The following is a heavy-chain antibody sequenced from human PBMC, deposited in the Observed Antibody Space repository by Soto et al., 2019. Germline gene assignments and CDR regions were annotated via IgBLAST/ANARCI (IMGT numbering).Heavy chain of an antibody. CDR1: GFTFSSYA. V-gene: IGHV3-30-3*01. J-gene: IGHJ6*02. CDR3: ARDGVNVSMSMRYCGGDCYVDYYYYYGMDV. CDR2: ISYDGSNK. D-gene: IGHD2-21*02. Sequence: QVQLVESGGGVVQPGRSLRLSCAASGFTFSSYAMHWVRQAPGKGLEWVSVISYDGSNKYYADSVKGRFTISRDKSKNTLYREMNSLRAEDKAEYYCARDGVNVSMSMRYCGGDCYVDYYYYYGMDVWGQGTTVTVSS.